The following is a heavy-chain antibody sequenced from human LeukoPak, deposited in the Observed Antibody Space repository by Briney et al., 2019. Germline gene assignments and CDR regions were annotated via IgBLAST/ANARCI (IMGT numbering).Heavy chain of an antibody. V-gene: IGHV3-53*01. CDR2: IYSGGTT. D-gene: IGHD3/OR15-3a*01. CDR3: AREPGTDYRKYYFDY. Sequence: PGGSLRLSCAASGFTVSSNYMSWVRQAPGMGLEWVSVIYSGGTTHYADSVKGRFTISRDNSKNMLYLQMNSLRAEDTAVYYCAREPGTDYRKYYFDYWGQGTLVTVSS. J-gene: IGHJ4*02. CDR1: GFTVSSNY.